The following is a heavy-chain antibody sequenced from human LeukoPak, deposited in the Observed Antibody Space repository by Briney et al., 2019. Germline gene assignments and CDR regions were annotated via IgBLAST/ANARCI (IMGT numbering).Heavy chain of an antibody. CDR2: IGSLSTYT. Sequence: PGGSLRLSCVSSEFTFSSYSMYWVRQALGKGLEWVTYIGSLSTYTHYADSVKGRFTISRDNDKKLLYLQMNSLRVEDTAVYYCVGDRLTGLMSTLTPAWGQGTLVTVSS. V-gene: IGHV3-21*01. J-gene: IGHJ5*02. CDR3: VGDRLTGLMSTLTPA. CDR1: EFTFSSYS. D-gene: IGHD4-11*01.